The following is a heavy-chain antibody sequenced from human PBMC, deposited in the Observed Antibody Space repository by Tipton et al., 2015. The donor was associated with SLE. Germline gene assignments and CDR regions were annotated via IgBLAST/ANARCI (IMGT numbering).Heavy chain of an antibody. J-gene: IGHJ5*02. CDR2: IYYSGST. CDR1: GGSISSHY. D-gene: IGHD2-15*01. Sequence: TLSLTCTVSGGSISSHYWSWIRQPPGKGLEWIGYIYYSGSTNYNPSLKSRVTISVDTSKNQFSLKVGSVTAADTAVYYCARDVVTGINWFDPWGQGTLVTVSS. V-gene: IGHV4-59*11. CDR3: ARDVVTGINWFDP.